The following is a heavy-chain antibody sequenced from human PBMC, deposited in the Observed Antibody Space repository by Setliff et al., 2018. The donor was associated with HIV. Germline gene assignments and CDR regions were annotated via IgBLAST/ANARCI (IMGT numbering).Heavy chain of an antibody. CDR1: GGRFSSYA. D-gene: IGHD3-10*01. CDR3: VTDIESHPYYNLDY. CDR2: IIPMFGSA. V-gene: IGHV1-69*13. Sequence: ASVKVSCKASGGRFSSYAMSWVRQAPGQGLEWMGGIIPMFGSANYAQKFQGRVTITADGSTRTVYMVLSSLRSEDTAVYYCVTDIESHPYYNLDYWGQGTLVTVSS. J-gene: IGHJ4*02.